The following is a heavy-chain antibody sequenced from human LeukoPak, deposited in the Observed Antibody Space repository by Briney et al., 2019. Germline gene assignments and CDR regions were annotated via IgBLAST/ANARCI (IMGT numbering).Heavy chain of an antibody. V-gene: IGHV3-23*01. CDR3: AKGGGGIAARPGGGFDY. Sequence: GGSLRLSCAASGFTFSSYAMSWVRQAPGKGLEWVSAISGSGGSTYYADSVKGRFTISRDNSKNTLYLQMNGLRAEDTAVYYCAKGGGGIAARPGGGFDYWGQGTLVTVSS. J-gene: IGHJ4*02. CDR2: ISGSGGST. D-gene: IGHD6-6*01. CDR1: GFTFSSYA.